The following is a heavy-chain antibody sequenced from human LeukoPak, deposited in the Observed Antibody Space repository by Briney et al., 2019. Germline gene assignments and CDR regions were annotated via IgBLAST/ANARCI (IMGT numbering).Heavy chain of an antibody. CDR2: ISWNSGSI. D-gene: IGHD5-18*01. CDR3: AKDRREQLLGRGFDY. Sequence: GGSLRLSCAASGFTFDDYAMHWVRQAPGKGLEWVSGISWNSGSIGYADSVKGRYTISRDNAKNSLYLQMNSLRAEDTALYYCAKDRREQLLGRGFDYWGQGTLVTVSS. CDR1: GFTFDDYA. J-gene: IGHJ4*02. V-gene: IGHV3-9*01.